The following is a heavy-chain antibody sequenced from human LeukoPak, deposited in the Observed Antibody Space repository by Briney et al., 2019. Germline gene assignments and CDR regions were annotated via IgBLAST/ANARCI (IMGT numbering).Heavy chain of an antibody. CDR3: ARGGVGRFLEWLA. V-gene: IGHV4-39*07. D-gene: IGHD3-3*01. J-gene: IGHJ5*02. CDR2: IYYSGST. CDR1: GGSISSSSYY. Sequence: SETLSLTCTVSGGSISSSSYYWGWIRQPPGKGLEWIGSIYYSGSTYYNPSLKSRVTISVDTSKNQFSLKLSSVTAADTAVYYCARGGVGRFLEWLAWGQGTLVTVSS.